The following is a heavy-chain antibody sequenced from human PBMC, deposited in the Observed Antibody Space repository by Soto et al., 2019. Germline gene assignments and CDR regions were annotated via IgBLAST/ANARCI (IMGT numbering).Heavy chain of an antibody. CDR1: GGSISSSNW. Sequence: QVQLQESGPGLVKPSGTLSLTCAVSGGSISSSNWWSWVRQPPAKGLEWIGEIYHSGNTNYNPSLRSRVPLAVDKSRNQFSLKLSSVTAADTAVYYCARRWGEGRVDYWGQGTLVTVSS. J-gene: IGHJ4*02. CDR2: IYHSGNT. D-gene: IGHD3-10*01. V-gene: IGHV4-4*02. CDR3: ARRWGEGRVDY.